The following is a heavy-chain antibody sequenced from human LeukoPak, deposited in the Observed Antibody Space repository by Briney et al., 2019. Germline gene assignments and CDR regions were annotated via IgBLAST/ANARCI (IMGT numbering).Heavy chain of an antibody. V-gene: IGHV4-30-4*08. D-gene: IGHD3-10*01. CDR2: IYYSGGT. CDR1: GGSISSGDYY. CDR3: AASGITMVRGVLYFDY. J-gene: IGHJ4*02. Sequence: SETLSLTCTVSGGSISSGDYYWSWIRQPPGKGLEWIGYIYYSGGTYYKPSLKSRVTISVDTSKKQFSLKLRSVTAADTAVYYCAASGITMVRGVLYFDYWGQGTLVTVSS.